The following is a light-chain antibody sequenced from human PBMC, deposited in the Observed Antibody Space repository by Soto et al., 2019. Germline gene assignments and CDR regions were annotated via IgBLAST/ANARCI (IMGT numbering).Light chain of an antibody. Sequence: QAVVTQEPSLTVSPGGTVTLTCASSTGAVTSGNYPSWFQQKPGQTPRTLIYTTNSRHSWTPARFSGSLLGGKAALTLSGVQPDDEDEYYCLLYYGGAQLVFGGGTKLTVL. J-gene: IGLJ3*02. CDR1: TGAVTSGNY. CDR3: LLYYGGAQLV. V-gene: IGLV7-43*01. CDR2: TTN.